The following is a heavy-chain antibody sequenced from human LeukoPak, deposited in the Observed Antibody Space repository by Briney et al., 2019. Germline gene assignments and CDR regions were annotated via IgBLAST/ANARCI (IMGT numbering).Heavy chain of an antibody. CDR2: INHSGST. CDR3: ARRSRDFWSGYFSFDY. D-gene: IGHD3-3*01. V-gene: IGHV4-34*01. Sequence: PSETLSLTCAVYGGSFSGYYWSWIRQPPGKGLERIGEINHSGSTNYNPSLKSRVTISVDTSKNQFSLKLSSVTAADTAVYYCARRSRDFWSGYFSFDYWGQGTLVTVSS. CDR1: GGSFSGYY. J-gene: IGHJ4*02.